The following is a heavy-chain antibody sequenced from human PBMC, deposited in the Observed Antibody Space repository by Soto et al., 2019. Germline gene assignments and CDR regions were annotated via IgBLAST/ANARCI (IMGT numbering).Heavy chain of an antibody. CDR1: GGSISSGSYH. Sequence: SETLSLTSTVSGGSISSGSYHWSWIRQHPGKGLEWIGNIYYSGSSYYNPSLKSRATISIDTSKDQFSLRLGSVTAADTAVYYCARVEGSSYYFRHDCWGRGTLVTVS. D-gene: IGHD1-26*01. J-gene: IGHJ4*02. V-gene: IGHV4-31*03. CDR2: IYYSGSS. CDR3: ARVEGSSYYFRHDC.